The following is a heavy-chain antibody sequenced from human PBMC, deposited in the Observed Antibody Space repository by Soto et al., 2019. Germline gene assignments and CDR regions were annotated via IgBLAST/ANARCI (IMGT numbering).Heavy chain of an antibody. J-gene: IGHJ4*02. Sequence: SETLSLTCAVSGGSISGYSWSWIRQPPGKGLEWIGNIHYSGGINYNPSLKGRVTISLDTSKIQFSLQLTSVTAADTAVYYCARRTNYGTAWYPDCWGQGTLVTVSS. CDR1: GGSISGYS. CDR3: ARRTNYGTAWYPDC. CDR2: IHYSGGI. D-gene: IGHD6-19*01. V-gene: IGHV4-59*08.